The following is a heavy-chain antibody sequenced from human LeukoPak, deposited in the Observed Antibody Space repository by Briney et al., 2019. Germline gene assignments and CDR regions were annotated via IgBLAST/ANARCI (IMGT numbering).Heavy chain of an antibody. Sequence: ASVKVSCKASGYIFTGHYMHWVRPAPGQGLEWMGWINPNSGATNYAQIFQGRVTMTRDTSINTAFMELSRLTSDDTAVYFCARLGGYDILTGYYSEDDYWGQGTLVTVSS. CDR3: ARLGGYDILTGYYSEDDY. CDR1: GYIFTGHY. V-gene: IGHV1-2*02. J-gene: IGHJ4*01. CDR2: INPNSGAT. D-gene: IGHD3-9*01.